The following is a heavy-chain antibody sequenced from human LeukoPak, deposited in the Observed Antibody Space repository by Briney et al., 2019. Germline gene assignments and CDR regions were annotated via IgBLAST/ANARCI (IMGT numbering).Heavy chain of an antibody. CDR3: ARGYTSPNWFDP. Sequence: GGSLRLSCAASGFTVSSSYMSWVRQAPGKGLERVSVIYSGGSTYYADSVKGRFTISRDNSKNMLYLQMNSLRAEDTAVYFCARGYTSPNWFDPWGQGTLVTVSS. D-gene: IGHD6-13*01. V-gene: IGHV3-66*01. J-gene: IGHJ5*02. CDR2: IYSGGST. CDR1: GFTVSSSY.